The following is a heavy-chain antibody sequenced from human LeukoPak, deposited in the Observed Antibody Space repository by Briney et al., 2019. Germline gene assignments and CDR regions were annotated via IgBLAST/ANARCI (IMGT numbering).Heavy chain of an antibody. D-gene: IGHD2-21*02. V-gene: IGHV1-18*01. CDR2: ISAYNGNT. Sequence: ASVKVSCKASGYTFASYGISWVRQAPGQGLEWMGWISAYNGNTNYAQKLQGRVTMTTDTSTSTAYMELRSLRSDDTAVYYCARGLDCGGDCPPYNWFDPWGQGTLVTVSS. CDR3: ARGLDCGGDCPPYNWFDP. CDR1: GYTFASYG. J-gene: IGHJ5*02.